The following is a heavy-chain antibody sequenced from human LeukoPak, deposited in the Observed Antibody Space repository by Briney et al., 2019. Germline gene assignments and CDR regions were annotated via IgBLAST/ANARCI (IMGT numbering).Heavy chain of an antibody. Sequence: PGGSLRLSCAASGFTVSSNYMSWVRQAPGKGLEWVAFIRYDGSNKYYADSVKGRFTISRDNSKNTLYLQMNSLRAEDTAVYYCAKDRGYSYGYSMDYWGQGTLVTVSS. J-gene: IGHJ4*02. CDR2: IRYDGSNK. V-gene: IGHV3-30*02. CDR3: AKDRGYSYGYSMDY. CDR1: GFTVSSNY. D-gene: IGHD5-18*01.